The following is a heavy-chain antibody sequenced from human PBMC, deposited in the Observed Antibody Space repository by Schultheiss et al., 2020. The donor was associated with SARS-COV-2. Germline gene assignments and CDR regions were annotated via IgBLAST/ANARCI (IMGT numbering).Heavy chain of an antibody. D-gene: IGHD6-19*01. CDR1: GFTFSSYA. Sequence: GGSLRLSCAASGFTFSSYAMSWVRQAPGKGLEWVSAISGSGGSTYYADSVKGRFTISRDNSKNTLYLQMNSLIAEDTAVYYCAKTLQWLGHYFDYWGQGTLVTVSS. CDR2: ISGSGGST. V-gene: IGHV3-23*01. J-gene: IGHJ4*02. CDR3: AKTLQWLGHYFDY.